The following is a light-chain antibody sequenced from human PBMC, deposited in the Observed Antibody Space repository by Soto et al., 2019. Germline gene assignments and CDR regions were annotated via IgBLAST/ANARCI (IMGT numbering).Light chain of an antibody. CDR3: MQALQTRT. V-gene: IGKV2-28*01. J-gene: IGKJ1*01. CDR1: QSLLHSNGYNY. CDR2: LGS. Sequence: DIVMTQSPLSLPVTPGEPASISGRSSQSLLHSNGYNYLDWYLQKPGQSPKLLIYLGSNRASGVPDRFSGSGSGTDFTLKISRVEAEDVGVYYCMQALQTRTFGQGTKVDIK.